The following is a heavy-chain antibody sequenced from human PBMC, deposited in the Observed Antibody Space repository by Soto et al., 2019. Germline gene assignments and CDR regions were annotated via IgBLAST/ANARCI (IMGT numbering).Heavy chain of an antibody. CDR1: GGSFSGYY. CDR3: ARIRRGRRYRTNAGTRDLLNAFDI. J-gene: IGHJ3*02. V-gene: IGHV4-34*01. D-gene: IGHD3-10*01. Sequence: QVQLQQWGAGLLKPSETLSLTCAVYGGSFSGYYWSWIRQPPGEGLEWIGEINHSGSTNYNPSLKSRVTISVDTSKNHFSLKLSSVFAAAAAVYYCARIRRGRRYRTNAGTRDLLNAFDIWGQGTMVTVSS. CDR2: INHSGST.